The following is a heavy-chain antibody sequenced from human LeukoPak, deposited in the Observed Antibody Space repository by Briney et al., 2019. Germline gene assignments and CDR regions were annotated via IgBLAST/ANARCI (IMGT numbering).Heavy chain of an antibody. V-gene: IGHV4-59*01. CDR2: VYYSGSI. Sequence: SETLSLICTVSGGSMRSYYWSWLRLPPGRGLQWIGYVYYSGSINYNPSLESRVTMSVDMSRNQFSLHLTSVTAADTAVYFCARGPGLNWFDPWGQGTLVTVSS. CDR1: GGSMRSYY. J-gene: IGHJ5*02. CDR3: ARGPGLNWFDP.